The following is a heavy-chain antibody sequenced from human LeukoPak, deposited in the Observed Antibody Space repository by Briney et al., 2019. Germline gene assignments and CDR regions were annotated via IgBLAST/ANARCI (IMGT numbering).Heavy chain of an antibody. Sequence: PGGSLRLSCAASGFTFNNYNMNWVRQAPGKALEWVSSITSSGTYIFYADSVKGRLTISRDNAKNSLYLQINSLGPEDTAVYYCARAGGTYYGIAFDIWGQGTMVTVSS. CDR3: ARAGGTYYGIAFDI. CDR1: GFTFNNYN. D-gene: IGHD1-26*01. CDR2: ITSSGTYI. J-gene: IGHJ3*02. V-gene: IGHV3-21*01.